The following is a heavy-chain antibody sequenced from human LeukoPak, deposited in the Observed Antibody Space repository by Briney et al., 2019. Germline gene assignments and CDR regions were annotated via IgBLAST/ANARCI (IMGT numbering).Heavy chain of an antibody. Sequence: GGSLRLSCAASGFSFSNYWMTWTRQAPGKGLEWVANTNQDGSQKNYLDSVRGRFTISRDNAKSSLYLQMNSLRVDDTAVYFCLGSASYTHWGQGTLVTVSS. CDR1: GFSFSNYW. CDR2: TNQDGSQK. J-gene: IGHJ4*02. CDR3: LGSASYTH. D-gene: IGHD3-10*01. V-gene: IGHV3-7*01.